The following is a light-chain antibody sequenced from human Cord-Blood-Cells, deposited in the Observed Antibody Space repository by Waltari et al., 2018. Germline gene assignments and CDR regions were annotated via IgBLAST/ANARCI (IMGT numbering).Light chain of an antibody. CDR2: KDS. Sequence: SYELTQPPSVLVSPGQTARITCSGDALPKQYAYWYQQKPGQAPVLVIYKDSERPSGLPERFSGSSSGTTVTLTISGVQAEDEADYYCQSADSSGTWVFGGGTKLTVL. CDR1: ALPKQY. V-gene: IGLV3-25*03. J-gene: IGLJ3*02. CDR3: QSADSSGTWV.